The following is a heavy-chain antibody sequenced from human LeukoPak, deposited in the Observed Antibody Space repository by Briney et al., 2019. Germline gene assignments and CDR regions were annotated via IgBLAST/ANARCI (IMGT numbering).Heavy chain of an antibody. CDR3: ARSVGATPLDY. Sequence: GESLKISCTGSGYSFGSYWIVWVRQMPGKGLEWMGIIYPSDSATTYSPSFQGQVTISADKSISTAYLQWSSLKASDTAVYYCARSVGATPLDYWGQGTLVTVSS. CDR1: GYSFGSYW. V-gene: IGHV5-51*01. J-gene: IGHJ4*02. D-gene: IGHD1-26*01. CDR2: IYPSDSAT.